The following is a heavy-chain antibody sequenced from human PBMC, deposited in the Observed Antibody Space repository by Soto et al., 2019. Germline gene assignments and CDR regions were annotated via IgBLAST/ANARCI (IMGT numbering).Heavy chain of an antibody. V-gene: IGHV4-30-4*01. D-gene: IGHD5-12*01. J-gene: IGHJ6*02. CDR1: GGSINSADYY. CDR2: IYYSGST. CDR3: ARAIVVTIGGMDV. Sequence: SETLSLTCTVSGGSINSADYYWSWVRQPPGKGLEWIGYIYYSGSTYLNPSLKSRGSISKDTSRNQFSLRLSSVTAADTAVYYCARAIVVTIGGMDVWGQGTTATVSS.